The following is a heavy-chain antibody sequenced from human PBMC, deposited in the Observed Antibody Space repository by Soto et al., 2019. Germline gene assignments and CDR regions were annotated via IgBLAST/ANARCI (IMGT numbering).Heavy chain of an antibody. Sequence: SVKVSCKASGGTFSSYSINWVRQAPGQGLEWMGEIIPIFGTGNYAQKFQGRVTITADESTSKAYMELSSLRSEDTAVYYCARDGGRHSGGIDYWGQGTLVTVSS. D-gene: IGHD1-26*01. V-gene: IGHV1-69*13. CDR2: IIPIFGTG. J-gene: IGHJ4*02. CDR3: ARDGGRHSGGIDY. CDR1: GGTFSSYS.